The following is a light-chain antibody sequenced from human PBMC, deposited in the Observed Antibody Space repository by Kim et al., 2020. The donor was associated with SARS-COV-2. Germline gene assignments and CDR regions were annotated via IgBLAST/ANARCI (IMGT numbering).Light chain of an antibody. CDR3: QTWGTESNWV. J-gene: IGLJ3*02. CDR1: SGNNKYA. V-gene: IGLV4-69*01. CDR2: VNTDGNH. Sequence: KLTRTLNSGNNKYANTWDQQQPEKGPRDVMEVNTDGNHTKGDGIPDRFSGSTSGTERSLTISSLQFEDEGDYYCQTWGTESNWVFGGGTQLTVL.